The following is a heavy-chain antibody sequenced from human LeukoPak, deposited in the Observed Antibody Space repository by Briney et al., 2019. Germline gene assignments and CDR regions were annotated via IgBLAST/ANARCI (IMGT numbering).Heavy chain of an antibody. CDR2: IYYSGST. CDR3: ARPSLSDVQLSVFDY. J-gene: IGHJ4*02. CDR1: GGSISSSSYY. V-gene: IGHV4-39*01. Sequence: SETLSLTCTVSGGSISSSSYYWGWIRQPPGKGLEWIGSIYYSGSTYYNPSLKSRVTISVDTSKNQFSLKLSSVTAADTAVYYCARPSLSDVQLSVFDYWGQGTLVTVSS. D-gene: IGHD5-18*01.